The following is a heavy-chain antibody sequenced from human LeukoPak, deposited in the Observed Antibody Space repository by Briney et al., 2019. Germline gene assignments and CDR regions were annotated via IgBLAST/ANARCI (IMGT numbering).Heavy chain of an antibody. CDR1: GDSVSSNSAA. CDR2: TYYRSKWYN. D-gene: IGHD6-13*01. Sequence: SQTLSLTCALSGDSVSSNSAAWNWLRQSPSRGLEWLGRTYYRSKWYNDYAVSVKSRITINPDTSKNQFSLQLNSVTPEDTAVYYCAREGDGIAAAGTQYYFDYWGQGTLVTVSS. J-gene: IGHJ4*02. CDR3: AREGDGIAAAGTQYYFDY. V-gene: IGHV6-1*01.